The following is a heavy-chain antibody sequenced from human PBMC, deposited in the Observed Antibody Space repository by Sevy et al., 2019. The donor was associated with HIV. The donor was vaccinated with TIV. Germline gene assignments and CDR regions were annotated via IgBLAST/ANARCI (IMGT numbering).Heavy chain of an antibody. J-gene: IGHJ3*02. CDR2: ISGSGGST. CDR1: GFTFSSYA. V-gene: IGHV3-23*01. Sequence: GGSLRLSCAASGFTFSSYAMSWVRQAPGKGLEWVSAISGSGGSTYYADSVKGRFTISRDNSKNTLYLQMNSLRAEYTAVYYCAKGGYCSGGSCYLAAFDIWGQRTMVTVSS. D-gene: IGHD2-15*01. CDR3: AKGGYCSGGSCYLAAFDI.